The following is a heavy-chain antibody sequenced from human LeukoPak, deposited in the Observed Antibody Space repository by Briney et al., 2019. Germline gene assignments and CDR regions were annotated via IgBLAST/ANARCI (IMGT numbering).Heavy chain of an antibody. CDR3: ASGGDSSGLNFDY. Sequence: GGSLRLSCAASGFTLSSYSMNWVRQAPGKGLEWVSSISSSSSYIYYADSVKGRFTISRDNAKNSLYLQMDSLRAEDTAVYYCASGGDSSGLNFDYWGQGTLVTVSS. V-gene: IGHV3-21*01. CDR1: GFTLSSYS. D-gene: IGHD3-22*01. CDR2: ISSSSSYI. J-gene: IGHJ4*02.